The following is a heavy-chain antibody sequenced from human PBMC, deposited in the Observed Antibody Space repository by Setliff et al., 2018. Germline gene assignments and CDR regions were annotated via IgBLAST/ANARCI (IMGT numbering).Heavy chain of an antibody. J-gene: IGHJ6*03. CDR3: ARRGGYSGSYYYYYCMDV. CDR1: GDSISSRPFY. CDR2: IYTSWST. Sequence: SETLSLTCTVSGDSISSRPFYWGWFRQPAGKELEWIGQIYTSWSTIYNPSLKSRVTILLDTSKNQFSLTLTSVTAADTAVYFCARRGGYSGSYYYYYCMDVWGKGTTVTVSS. D-gene: IGHD1-26*01. V-gene: IGHV4-61*09.